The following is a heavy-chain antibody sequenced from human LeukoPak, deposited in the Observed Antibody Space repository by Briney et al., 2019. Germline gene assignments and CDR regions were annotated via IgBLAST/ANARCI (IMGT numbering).Heavy chain of an antibody. Sequence: PGGSLRLSCAASGFTFSSCWMSWVRQAPGKGLEWVATIRQDGSQKYYVDSVKGRFTISRDNAKNSLYLQMNSLRAEDTAVYYCARESGSVTSEVDFDYWGQGTLVTVSS. V-gene: IGHV3-7*01. CDR1: GFTFSSCW. D-gene: IGHD4-17*01. CDR3: ARESGSVTSEVDFDY. CDR2: IRQDGSQK. J-gene: IGHJ4*02.